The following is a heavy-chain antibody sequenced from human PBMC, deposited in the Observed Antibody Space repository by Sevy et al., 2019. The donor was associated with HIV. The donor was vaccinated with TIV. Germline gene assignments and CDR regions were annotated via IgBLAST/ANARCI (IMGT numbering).Heavy chain of an antibody. J-gene: IGHJ4*02. CDR2: IIPIFGTA. CDR1: GGTFSSYA. Sequence: ASVKVSCKASGGTFSSYAISWVRQAPGQGLEWMGGIIPIFGTANYAQKFQGRVTITADESTSTAYMELSNLRSEDTAVYYCARGAGGSSKIYYFDYWGQGTLVTVSS. V-gene: IGHV1-69*13. CDR3: ARGAGGSSKIYYFDY. D-gene: IGHD1-26*01.